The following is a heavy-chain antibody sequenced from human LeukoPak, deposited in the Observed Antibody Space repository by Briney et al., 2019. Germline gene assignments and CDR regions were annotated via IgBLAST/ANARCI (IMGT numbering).Heavy chain of an antibody. J-gene: IGHJ1*01. V-gene: IGHV5-51*01. D-gene: IGHD2-21*02. CDR1: GYSFTSYW. CDR3: ARLAYCGGDCYRTTRGYFQH. CDR2: IYPGDSDT. Sequence: GESLKISCKGSGYSFTSYWTGWVRQMPGKGLEWMGIIYPGDSDTRYSPSFQGQVTVSADKSISTAYLQWNSLRASDTAMYYCARLAYCGGDCYRTTRGYFQHWGQGTLVTVSS.